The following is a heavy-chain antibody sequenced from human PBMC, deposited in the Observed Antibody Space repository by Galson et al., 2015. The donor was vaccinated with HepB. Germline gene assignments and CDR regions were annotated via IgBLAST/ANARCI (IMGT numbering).Heavy chain of an antibody. J-gene: IGHJ4*02. CDR3: ARQLTTVTLGSKDYLDY. D-gene: IGHD4-17*01. CDR1: GYSFTSNW. Sequence: QSGAEVTKPGESLKISCKASGYSFTSNWIGWVRQMPGKGLEWMGIIYPGDSDTRYSPSFQGQVTISADKSISTAYLQWSSLKASDTAMYYCARQLTTVTLGSKDYLDYWGQGTLVTVSS. V-gene: IGHV5-51*01. CDR2: IYPGDSDT.